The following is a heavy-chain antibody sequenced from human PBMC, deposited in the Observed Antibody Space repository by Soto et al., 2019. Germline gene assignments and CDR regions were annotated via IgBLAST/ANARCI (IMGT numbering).Heavy chain of an antibody. CDR3: ARGVGIAARRIDY. J-gene: IGHJ4*02. Sequence: LCGGSISSGGYYWSWIRQHPGKGLEWIGYIYYSGSTYYNPSLKSRVTISVDTSKNQFSLKLSSVTAADTAVYYCARGVGIAARRIDYWGQGTLVTVSS. CDR1: GGSISSGGYY. V-gene: IGHV4-31*02. D-gene: IGHD6-6*01. CDR2: IYYSGST.